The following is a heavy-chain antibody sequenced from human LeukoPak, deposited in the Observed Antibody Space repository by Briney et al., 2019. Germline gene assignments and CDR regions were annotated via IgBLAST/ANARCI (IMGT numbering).Heavy chain of an antibody. D-gene: IGHD3-9*01. J-gene: IGHJ3*02. CDR3: ARTTVNYDILTGYSPIDAFDI. CDR1: GGSNSNYY. CDR2: IYSSGST. Sequence: SETLSLTCTVSGGSNSNYYWSWIRQPAGKGLEWIGRIYSSGSTNYNPSLKSRVTISVDTSKNQFSLKLSSVTAADTAVYYCARTTVNYDILTGYSPIDAFDIWGQGTMVTVSS. V-gene: IGHV4-4*07.